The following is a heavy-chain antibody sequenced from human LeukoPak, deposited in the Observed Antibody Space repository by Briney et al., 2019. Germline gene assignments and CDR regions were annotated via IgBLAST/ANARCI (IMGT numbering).Heavy chain of an antibody. CDR3: ARDAPETTVHAFDI. D-gene: IGHD4-17*01. CDR2: IYYSGST. J-gene: IGHJ3*02. Sequence: SETLSLTCTVSGGSISSSSYYWGWIRQPPGKGLEWIGSIYYSGSTYYNPSLKSRVTISVDTSKNQFSLKLSSVTAADTAVYYCARDAPETTVHAFDIWGQGTMVTVSS. V-gene: IGHV4-39*07. CDR1: GGSISSSSYY.